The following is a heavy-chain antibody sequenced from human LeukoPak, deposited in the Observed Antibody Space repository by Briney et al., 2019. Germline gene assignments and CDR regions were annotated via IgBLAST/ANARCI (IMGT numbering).Heavy chain of an antibody. D-gene: IGHD2-21*02. J-gene: IGHJ4*02. CDR1: GGSISSSNYY. V-gene: IGHV4-39*01. CDR3: ARSIGGDCYFDF. CDR2: IYYSGST. Sequence: SETLSLTCTVSGGSISSSNYYWGWIRHPPGKGMEWIGSIYYSGSTYYNPSLKSRVTISVDTSKNQFSLKLTSVTAADTAVYSCARSIGGDCYFDFWGQGTLVTVSS.